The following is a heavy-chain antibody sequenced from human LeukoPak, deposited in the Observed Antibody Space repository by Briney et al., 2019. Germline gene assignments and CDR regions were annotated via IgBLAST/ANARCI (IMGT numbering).Heavy chain of an antibody. CDR3: AKDMGRGYSYGYDFDY. CDR1: GFTFDDYA. Sequence: GRSLRLSCAASGFTFDDYAMLWVRQAPGKGLEWVSGISWNSGSIGYADSVKGRFTISRDNAKNSLYLQMNSLRAEDTALYYCAKDMGRGYSYGYDFDYWGQGTLVTVSS. V-gene: IGHV3-9*01. CDR2: ISWNSGSI. D-gene: IGHD5-18*01. J-gene: IGHJ4*02.